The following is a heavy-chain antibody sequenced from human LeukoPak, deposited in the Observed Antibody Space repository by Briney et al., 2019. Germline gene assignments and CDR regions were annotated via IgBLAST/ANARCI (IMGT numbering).Heavy chain of an antibody. Sequence: WETLSLTCAVYGGSFRCYYWSWIRQPPGKGLEWIGEINHSGSTNYNPSLKSRVTISVDTSKNQFSLKLSSVTAEDTAVYYCARGRTHIVVVPAAKEWFDPWGQGTLVTVSS. V-gene: IGHV4-34*01. CDR3: ARGRTHIVVVPAAKEWFDP. J-gene: IGHJ5*02. CDR2: INHSGST. D-gene: IGHD2-2*01. CDR1: GGSFRCYY.